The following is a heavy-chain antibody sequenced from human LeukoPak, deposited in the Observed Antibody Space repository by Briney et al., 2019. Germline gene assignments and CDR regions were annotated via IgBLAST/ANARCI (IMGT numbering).Heavy chain of an antibody. CDR3: SGGVSF. V-gene: IGHV3-7*04. D-gene: IGHD3-16*02. CDR1: GFSFSTFW. CDR2: IKHGGTVK. J-gene: IGHJ4*02. Sequence: GGSLSLFCTASGFSFSTFWKNGVRQAPGKGLEWVANIKHGGTVKYYVDSVKGRFTISRDNAMQSLYLQMNSLRAEDTAVYYWSGGVSFWGRGTLVTVSS.